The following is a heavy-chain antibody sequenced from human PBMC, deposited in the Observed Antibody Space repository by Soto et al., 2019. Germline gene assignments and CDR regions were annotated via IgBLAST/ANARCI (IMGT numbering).Heavy chain of an antibody. CDR1: GGSISSSSYY. CDR3: ARDHPHSYGVYYFDY. D-gene: IGHD5-18*01. V-gene: IGHV4-39*07. Sequence: LSLTCTVSGGSISSSSYYWGWIRQPPGKGLEWIGSIYYSGSTYYNPSLKSRVTISVDTSKNQFSLKLSSVTAADTAVYYCARDHPHSYGVYYFDYWGQGTPVTVSS. J-gene: IGHJ4*02. CDR2: IYYSGST.